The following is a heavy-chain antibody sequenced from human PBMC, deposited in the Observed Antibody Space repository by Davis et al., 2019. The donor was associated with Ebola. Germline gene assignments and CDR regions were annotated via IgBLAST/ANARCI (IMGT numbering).Heavy chain of an antibody. V-gene: IGHV1-18*01. CDR2: ISAYNGNT. CDR1: GYTFTSYG. J-gene: IGHJ6*02. D-gene: IGHD6-13*01. Sequence: ASVKVSCKASGYTFTSYGISWVRQAPGQGLEWMGWISAYNGNTNYAQKLQGRVTMTTDTSTSTAYMELRSLRSDDTAVYYCARDSGYSSSRYTLYYYYGMDVWGQGTTVTVSS. CDR3: ARDSGYSSSRYTLYYYYGMDV.